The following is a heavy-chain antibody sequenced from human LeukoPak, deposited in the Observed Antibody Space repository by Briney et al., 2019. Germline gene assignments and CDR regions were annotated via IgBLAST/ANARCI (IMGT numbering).Heavy chain of an antibody. Sequence: GGSLRLSCAASGFTFSSHAMSWVRQAPGKGLEWVSAISGSGGSTYYADSVKGRFTISRDNSKNTLYLQMNSLRAEDTAVYYCAKNHFAGYDSSGYYYPVDHWGQGTLVTVSS. V-gene: IGHV3-23*01. J-gene: IGHJ4*02. CDR1: GFTFSSHA. CDR2: ISGSGGST. CDR3: AKNHFAGYDSSGYYYPVDH. D-gene: IGHD3-22*01.